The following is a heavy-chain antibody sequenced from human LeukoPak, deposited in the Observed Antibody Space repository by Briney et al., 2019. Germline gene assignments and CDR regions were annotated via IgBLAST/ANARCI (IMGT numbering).Heavy chain of an antibody. CDR1: GFTFSSYW. V-gene: IGHV3-74*01. Sequence: GGSLRLSCAASGFTFSSYWMHWVRQAPGKGLVWVSRINSDGSSTSYADSVKGRFTISRDNAKNTLYLQMNSLRAEDTAVYYCARAYGYGDYDFDYWGQGTLVTVSS. CDR2: INSDGSST. D-gene: IGHD4-17*01. CDR3: ARAYGYGDYDFDY. J-gene: IGHJ4*02.